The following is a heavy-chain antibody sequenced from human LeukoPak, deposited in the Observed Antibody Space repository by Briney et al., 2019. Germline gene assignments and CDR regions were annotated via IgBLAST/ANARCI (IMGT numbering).Heavy chain of an antibody. V-gene: IGHV3-20*04. J-gene: IGHJ4*02. Sequence: GGSLRLSCAASGFTFDDYGMSWVRQAPGKGLEWVSGINWNGGSTGYADSVKGRFTISRDNAKNSLYLQMNSLRGEDTAVYYCARDGGSGWNHYFDYWGQGTLVTVSS. D-gene: IGHD6-19*01. CDR2: INWNGGST. CDR1: GFTFDDYG. CDR3: ARDGGSGWNHYFDY.